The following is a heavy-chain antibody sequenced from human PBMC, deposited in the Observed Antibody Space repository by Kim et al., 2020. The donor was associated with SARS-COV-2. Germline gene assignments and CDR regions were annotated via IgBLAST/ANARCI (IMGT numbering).Heavy chain of an antibody. Sequence: GGSLRLSCAASGFTFSSYGMHWVRQAPGKGLEWVAVISYDGSNKYYADSVKGRFTISRDNSKNTLYLQMNSLRAEDTAVYYCAKDPYYYGSGSYYPFDYWGQGTLVTVSS. CDR2: ISYDGSNK. D-gene: IGHD3-10*01. J-gene: IGHJ4*02. V-gene: IGHV3-30*18. CDR1: GFTFSSYG. CDR3: AKDPYYYGSGSYYPFDY.